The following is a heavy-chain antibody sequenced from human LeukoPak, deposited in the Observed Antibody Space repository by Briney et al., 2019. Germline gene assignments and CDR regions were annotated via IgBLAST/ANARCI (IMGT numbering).Heavy chain of an antibody. D-gene: IGHD2-15*01. J-gene: IGHJ3*02. Sequence: AGGSLRLSCAASGFRFDDFAMHWVRQSPGKGLEWVSLVSADGAKSYYAESVRGRFTISRDNSKNSLYLQMNTLRSEDTAFYYCAKEIDTLGTNAFDIWGHGTLVTASA. CDR3: AKEIDTLGTNAFDI. CDR2: VSADGAKS. CDR1: GFRFDDFA. V-gene: IGHV3-43*02.